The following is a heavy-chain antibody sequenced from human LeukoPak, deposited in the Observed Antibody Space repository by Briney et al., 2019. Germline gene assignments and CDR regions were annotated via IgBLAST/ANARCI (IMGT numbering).Heavy chain of an antibody. J-gene: IGHJ4*02. D-gene: IGHD1-26*01. V-gene: IGHV4-34*01. CDR2: INHSGST. Sequence: KPSETLSLTCAVYGGSFSGYYWSWIRKPPGKGLEWIGEINHSGSTNYNPSLKSRVTISVDTSKNQFSLRLSSVTAADTALYYCAYSGSYGHLGYWGQGIPVTVAS. CDR3: AYSGSYGHLGY. CDR1: GGSFSGYY.